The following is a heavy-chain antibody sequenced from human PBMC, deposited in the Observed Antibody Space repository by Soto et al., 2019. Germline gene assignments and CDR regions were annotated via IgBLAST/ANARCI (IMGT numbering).Heavy chain of an antibody. D-gene: IGHD3-16*01. CDR1: GGTFSSYT. Sequence: QVQLVQSGAEVKKPGSSVKVSCKASGGTFSSYTISWVRQAPGQGLEWMGRIIPILGIANYAQKFQGRVTITADKSTSTDYMELSSLRSEDTAVYYCARDLGRGGRTHWGQGTLVTVSS. V-gene: IGHV1-69*08. CDR2: IIPILGIA. CDR3: ARDLGRGGRTH. J-gene: IGHJ4*02.